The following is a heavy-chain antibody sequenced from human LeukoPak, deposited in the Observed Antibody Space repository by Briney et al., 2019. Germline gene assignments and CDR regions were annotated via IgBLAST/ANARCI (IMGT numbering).Heavy chain of an antibody. CDR2: ISNIGDII. J-gene: IGHJ4*02. V-gene: IGHV3-48*03. CDR1: GFTFSNYE. CDR3: ARDYGEYYYDSSGYYGGFDY. Sequence: AGGSLRLSCAASGFTFSNYEMNWVRQAPGKGLEWISHISNIGDIIHYADSVEGRFTISRDNAKNSLYLQMNSLRAEDTAVYYCARDYGEYYYDSSGYYGGFDYWGQGTLATVSS. D-gene: IGHD3-22*01.